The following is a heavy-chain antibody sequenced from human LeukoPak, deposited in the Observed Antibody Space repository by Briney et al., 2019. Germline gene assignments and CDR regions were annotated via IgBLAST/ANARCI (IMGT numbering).Heavy chain of an antibody. D-gene: IGHD3-3*01. V-gene: IGHV3-23*01. J-gene: IGHJ4*02. CDR1: GFTFSSYA. Sequence: PGGSLRLSCAASGFTFSSYAMSWVRQAPGKGLEWVSAISGSGGSTYYADSVKGRFTISRDNSKNTLHLQMNSLRAEDTAVYYCAKGPAERITIFGVVIGNFDYWGQGTLVTVSS. CDR2: ISGSGGST. CDR3: AKGPAERITIFGVVIGNFDY.